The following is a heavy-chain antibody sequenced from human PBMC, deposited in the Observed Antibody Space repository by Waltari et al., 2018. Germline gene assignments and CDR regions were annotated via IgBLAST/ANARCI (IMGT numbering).Heavy chain of an antibody. CDR2: INHSGST. CDR3: ARARIAGRRAFDY. D-gene: IGHD6-13*01. CDR1: GGSFSGYY. Sequence: QVQLQQWGAGLLKPSETLSLTCAVYGGSFSGYYWSWIRQPPGKGLEWIGEINHSGSTNCNPSLKSRVTISVDTSKNQFSLKLSSVTAADTAVYYCARARIAGRRAFDYWGQGTLVTVSS. V-gene: IGHV4-34*01. J-gene: IGHJ4*02.